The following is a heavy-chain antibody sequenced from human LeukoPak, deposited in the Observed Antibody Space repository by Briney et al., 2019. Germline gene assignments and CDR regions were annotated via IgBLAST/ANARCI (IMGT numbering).Heavy chain of an antibody. Sequence: PGGSLRLSCAASGFTFSSYGMHWVRQAPGKGLEWVAVIWYDGSNKYYADSVKGRFTISRDNSKNTLYLQMNSLRAEDTAVYYCARGSYCSSTSCSPSDYWGQGTLVTVSS. CDR1: GFTFSSYG. CDR2: IWYDGSNK. V-gene: IGHV3-33*01. D-gene: IGHD2-2*01. CDR3: ARGSYCSSTSCSPSDY. J-gene: IGHJ4*02.